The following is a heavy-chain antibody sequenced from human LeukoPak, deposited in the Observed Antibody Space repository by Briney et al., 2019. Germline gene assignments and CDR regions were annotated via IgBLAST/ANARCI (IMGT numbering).Heavy chain of an antibody. D-gene: IGHD5-24*01. Sequence: GGSLRLSCEASGFSFSAYSMNWVRQAPGKGLEWVSYISSSSSTIYYADSVKGRFTISRDNAKNTLYLQMNSLRAEDTAVYYCASSPEDGPDYWGQGTLVTVSS. CDR1: GFSFSAYS. J-gene: IGHJ4*02. CDR3: ASSPEDGPDY. V-gene: IGHV3-48*04. CDR2: ISSSSSTI.